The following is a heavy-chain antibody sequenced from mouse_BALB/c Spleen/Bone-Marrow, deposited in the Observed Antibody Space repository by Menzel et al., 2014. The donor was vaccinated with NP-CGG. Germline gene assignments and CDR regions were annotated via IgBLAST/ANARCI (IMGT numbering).Heavy chain of an antibody. V-gene: IGHV5-17*02. CDR3: TRGGNWDDFDY. Sequence: EVMLVESGGGLVQPGGSRKLSCAASGFTFSSFGMHWVRQAPEKGLEWVAYINSGSSTIYYADTVKGRFTISRDNPKNTLFLQMTSVRSEDTAMYYCTRGGNWDDFDYWGQGTTLAVSS. CDR1: GFTFSSFG. J-gene: IGHJ2*01. D-gene: IGHD4-1*01. CDR2: INSGSSTI.